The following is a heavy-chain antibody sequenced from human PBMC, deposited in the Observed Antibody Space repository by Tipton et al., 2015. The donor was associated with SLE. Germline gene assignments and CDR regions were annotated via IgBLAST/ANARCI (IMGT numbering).Heavy chain of an antibody. CDR3: ARVDTIYSFDY. V-gene: IGHV4-59*11. CDR1: GGSISSHY. CDR2: INYSGST. Sequence: TLSLTCTVSGGSISSHYWSWIRRPPGKALEWIAYINYSGSTNYNPSLKSRVTMSVDTSKNQFSLKLSSVTAADMAIYYCARVDTIYSFDYWGQGALVTVSS. J-gene: IGHJ4*02. D-gene: IGHD3/OR15-3a*01.